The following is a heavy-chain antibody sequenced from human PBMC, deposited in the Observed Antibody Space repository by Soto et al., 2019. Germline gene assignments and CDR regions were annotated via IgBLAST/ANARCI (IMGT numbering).Heavy chain of an antibody. CDR3: ARDRKHYYYYGMDV. V-gene: IGHV3-53*01. Sequence: EVQLVESGGGLIQPGGSLRLSCAASGFTVSSNYMSWVRQAPGKGLEWVSVIYSGGSTYYADSVKGRFTISRDNSKNTLYLQMNSLSAEDTAVYYCARDRKHYYYYGMDVWGQGTTVTVSS. CDR2: IYSGGST. CDR1: GFTVSSNY. J-gene: IGHJ6*02.